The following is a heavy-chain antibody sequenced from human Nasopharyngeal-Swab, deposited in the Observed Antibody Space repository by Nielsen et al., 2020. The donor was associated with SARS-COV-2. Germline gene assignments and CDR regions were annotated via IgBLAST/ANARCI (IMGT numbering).Heavy chain of an antibody. D-gene: IGHD6-13*01. Sequence: SVKVSCKASGGTFSSYAISWVRQAPGQGLEWMGRIIPILGIANYAQKFQGRVTITADKSMSTAYMELSSLRSEDTAVYYCARGNEGAAAGTGYYYYGMDVWGQGTTVTVPS. J-gene: IGHJ6*02. CDR3: ARGNEGAAAGTGYYYYGMDV. CDR1: GGTFSSYA. CDR2: IIPILGIA. V-gene: IGHV1-69*04.